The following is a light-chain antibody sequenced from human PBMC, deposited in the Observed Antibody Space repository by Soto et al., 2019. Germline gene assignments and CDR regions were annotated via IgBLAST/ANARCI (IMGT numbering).Light chain of an antibody. V-gene: IGKV1-5*03. CDR2: KAS. J-gene: IGKJ1*01. CDR3: QQYNSQWT. CDR1: QRINNW. Sequence: DIQRTQSPSTLAASAGDRVTITCRASQRINNWLAWYQQKPGKAPKLLIYKASSLESGVPSRFSGSGSGTEFTLTISSLQPDDFATYYCQQYNSQWTFGQGTKVDIK.